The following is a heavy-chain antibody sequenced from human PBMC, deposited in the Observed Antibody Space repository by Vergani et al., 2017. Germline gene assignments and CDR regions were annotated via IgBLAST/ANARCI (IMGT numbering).Heavy chain of an antibody. CDR1: GFTFSSYS. CDR2: ISSSSSTI. V-gene: IGHV3-48*04. CDR3: ARASRDYDSSCYSDY. D-gene: IGHD3-22*01. Sequence: EVQLVESGGGLVQPGGSLRLSCAASGFTFSSYSMNWVRQAPGKGMEWVSYISSSSSTIFYADSVKGLFTISRDNSKNSLYLQMNSLRADDTAVYYCARASRDYDSSCYSDYWGQGTLVTVSS. J-gene: IGHJ4*02.